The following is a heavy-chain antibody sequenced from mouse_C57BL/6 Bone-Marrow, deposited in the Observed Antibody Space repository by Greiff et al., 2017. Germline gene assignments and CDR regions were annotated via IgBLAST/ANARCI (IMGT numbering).Heavy chain of an antibody. D-gene: IGHD4-1*01. J-gene: IGHJ4*01. V-gene: IGHV2-4*01. CDR2: IWSGGST. CDR3: AKNGRESAMDY. CDR1: GFSLTSYG. Sequence: VKLMESGPGLVQPSQSLSITCTVSGFSLTSYGVHWVRQPPGKGLEWLGVIWSGGSTDYNAAFISSLSISKDNSKSQVFFKMNRLQADDTAIYYCAKNGRESAMDYWGQGTSVTVSS.